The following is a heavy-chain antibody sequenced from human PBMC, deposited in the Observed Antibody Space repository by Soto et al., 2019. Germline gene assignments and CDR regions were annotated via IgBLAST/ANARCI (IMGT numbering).Heavy chain of an antibody. CDR1: GLTFIDHS. J-gene: IGHJ6*02. CDR3: ARAPYFGAGTYYYYALDV. D-gene: IGHD3-10*01. V-gene: IGHV3-11*01. Sequence: QVQLVASGGGWVKPGGSLRLSCAASGLTFIDHSMTWIRQAPGRGLEWISYISSSDGTINYADSVKGRFTISRDNPKHALYMQMTNLRAEDTAVYYCARAPYFGAGTYYYYALDVWGQGTTVNVSS. CDR2: ISSSDGTI.